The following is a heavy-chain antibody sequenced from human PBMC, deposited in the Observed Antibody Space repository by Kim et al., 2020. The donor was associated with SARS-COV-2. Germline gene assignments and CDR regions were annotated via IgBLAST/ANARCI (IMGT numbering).Heavy chain of an antibody. J-gene: IGHJ3*01. Sequence: YDADSVKGRFTIARDNSKTTLYQKMNSLRAEDTAVYYCAKEVSMGDAFDYWGQGTMVTVSS. D-gene: IGHD3-16*01. V-gene: IGHV3-23*01. CDR3: AKEVSMGDAFDY.